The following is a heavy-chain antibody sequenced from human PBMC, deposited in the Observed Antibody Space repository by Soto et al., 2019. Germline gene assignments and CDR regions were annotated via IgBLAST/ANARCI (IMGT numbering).Heavy chain of an antibody. CDR1: GGSFSGYY. CDR3: ARGLQHYGPLSPFVYYGMDV. CDR2: INHSGST. V-gene: IGHV4-34*01. D-gene: IGHD4-17*01. J-gene: IGHJ6*02. Sequence: QVQLQQWGAGLLKPSESLSLTCAVYGGSFSGYYWSWIRQPPGKGLEWIGEINHSGSTNYNPSLKSRVTISVDTSKNQFSLKLSSVTAADTAVYYCARGLQHYGPLSPFVYYGMDVWGQGTTVTVSS.